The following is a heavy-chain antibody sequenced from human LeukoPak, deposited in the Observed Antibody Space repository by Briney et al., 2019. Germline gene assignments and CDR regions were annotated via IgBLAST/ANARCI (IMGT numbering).Heavy chain of an antibody. CDR3: ASGGTMVRGVIRPYYFDY. D-gene: IGHD3-10*01. CDR2: IYHSGST. V-gene: IGHV4-4*02. CDR1: GGSISSCNW. Sequence: SETLSLTCAVSGGSISSCNWWSWVRQPPGKGLEWIREIYHSGSTNYNPSLKSRVTISVDKSKNQFSLKLSSVTAADTAVYYCASGGTMVRGVIRPYYFDYRGQGTLVTVSS. J-gene: IGHJ4*02.